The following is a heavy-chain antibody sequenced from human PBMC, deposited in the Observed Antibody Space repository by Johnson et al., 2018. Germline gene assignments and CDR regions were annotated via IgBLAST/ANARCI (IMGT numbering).Heavy chain of an antibody. CDR2: ISWNSGKI. J-gene: IGHJ1*01. D-gene: IGHD1-26*01. V-gene: IGHV3-9*01. CDR1: GFIFDDYA. CDR3: IKGSTFAAISGVYVQH. Sequence: EVQLVESGGGLVQPGRSLRLSCAASGFIFDDYAMHWVRQAPGKGLEWVSDISWNSGKIAYADSVKGRFTISRDNAKKSLYLQMNSLRPEDTAVYYCIKGSTFAAISGVYVQHWGQGTLVTVSS.